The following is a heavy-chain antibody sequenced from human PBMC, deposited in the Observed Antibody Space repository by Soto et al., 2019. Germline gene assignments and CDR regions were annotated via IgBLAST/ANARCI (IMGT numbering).Heavy chain of an antibody. CDR1: GFSFSTYA. Sequence: EVQLLESGGGLVQPGGSLRLSCAASGFSFSTYAMTWVRQAPGKGLEWVSGISGNSGSTYYADSVKGRFTVSRDNSKNTVSLQMNSLRGDDTAVYYCAKVSVVVLAAGDWFDPWGQGTLVTVSS. J-gene: IGHJ5*02. CDR2: ISGNSGST. CDR3: AKVSVVVLAAGDWFDP. D-gene: IGHD2-15*01. V-gene: IGHV3-23*01.